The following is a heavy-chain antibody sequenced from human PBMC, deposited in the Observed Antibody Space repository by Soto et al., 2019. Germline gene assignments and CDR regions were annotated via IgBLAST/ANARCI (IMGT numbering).Heavy chain of an antibody. CDR3: ASGMVSGSRRYYFDY. Sequence: GESLKISCAASGFTFSSYAMHWVRQAPGKGLEWVAVISYDGSNKYYADSVKGRFTISRDNSKNTLYLQMNSLRAEDTAVYYCASGMVSGSRRYYFDYWGQGTLVTVAS. CDR1: GFTFSSYA. V-gene: IGHV3-30*04. CDR2: ISYDGSNK. D-gene: IGHD3-10*01. J-gene: IGHJ4*02.